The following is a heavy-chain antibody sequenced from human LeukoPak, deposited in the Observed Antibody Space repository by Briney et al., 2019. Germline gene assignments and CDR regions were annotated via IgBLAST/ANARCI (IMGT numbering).Heavy chain of an antibody. J-gene: IGHJ4*02. V-gene: IGHV3-66*01. Sequence: PGGSLRLSCAASGFTVSSNYMSWVRRAPGKGLEWVSVIYSGGSTYYADSVKGRFTISRDNSKNTLYLQMNSLRAEDTAVYYCARIPNPLWFGELFYYFDYWGQGTLVTVSS. CDR2: IYSGGST. D-gene: IGHD3-10*01. CDR3: ARIPNPLWFGELFYYFDY. CDR1: GFTVSSNY.